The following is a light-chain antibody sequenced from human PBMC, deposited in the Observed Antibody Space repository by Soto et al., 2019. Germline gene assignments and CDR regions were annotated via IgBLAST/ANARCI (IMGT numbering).Light chain of an antibody. Sequence: DIVLTQSPGTLYLSPGERATLSCRASQSVSSGYLAWYQQRPGQAPRLLIYGASTRATGIPDRFSGSGSGTDFTLTISRLEPEDCALYYCQQYNNWPGTFGQGTKVDIK. CDR3: QQYNNWPGT. V-gene: IGKV3-20*01. CDR2: GAS. J-gene: IGKJ1*01. CDR1: QSVSSGY.